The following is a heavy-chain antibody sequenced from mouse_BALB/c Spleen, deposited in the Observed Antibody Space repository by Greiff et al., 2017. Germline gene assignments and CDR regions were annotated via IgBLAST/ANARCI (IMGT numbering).Heavy chain of an antibody. CDR1: GFTFSSYG. J-gene: IGHJ3*01. D-gene: IGHD2-4*01. CDR2: INSNGGST. Sequence: EVQGVESGGGLVQPGGSLKLSCAASGFTFSSYGMSWVRQTPDKRLELVATINSNGGSTYYPDSVKGRFTISRDNAKNTLYLQMSSLKSEDTAMYYCARERDYDGAWFAYWGQGTLVTVSA. V-gene: IGHV5-6-3*01. CDR3: ARERDYDGAWFAY.